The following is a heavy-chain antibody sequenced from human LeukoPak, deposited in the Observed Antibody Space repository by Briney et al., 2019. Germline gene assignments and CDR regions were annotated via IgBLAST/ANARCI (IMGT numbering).Heavy chain of an antibody. D-gene: IGHD5-18*01. CDR3: ARPRRGYSYGYDY. Sequence: KASETLSLTCAVYGGSFSGYYWSWIRQPPGKGLEWIGEINHSGSTNYNPSLKSRVTISVDTSKNQFSLKLSSVTAADTAVYYCARPRRGYSYGYDYWGQGTLVTVSS. CDR2: INHSGST. V-gene: IGHV4-34*01. J-gene: IGHJ4*02. CDR1: GGSFSGYY.